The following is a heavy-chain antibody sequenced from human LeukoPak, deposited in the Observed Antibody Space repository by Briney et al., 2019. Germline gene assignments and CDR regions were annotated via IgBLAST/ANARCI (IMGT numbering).Heavy chain of an antibody. Sequence: GGSLRLSCAASGFTFNTYNMNWVRQAPGEGLEWVSGIGASGGSTYYADSVKGRFTISRDNSKNTLYLQMNSLRTEDTAVYYCAKAEGYDILTGLDYWGQGTLVTVSS. V-gene: IGHV3-23*01. CDR3: AKAEGYDILTGLDY. CDR1: GFTFNTYN. CDR2: IGASGGST. J-gene: IGHJ4*02. D-gene: IGHD3-9*01.